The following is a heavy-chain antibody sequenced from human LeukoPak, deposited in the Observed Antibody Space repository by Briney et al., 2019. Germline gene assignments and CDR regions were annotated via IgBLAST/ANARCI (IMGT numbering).Heavy chain of an antibody. CDR2: IYYSGST. Sequence: SETLSLTCTVSGGSISSYYWSWIRQPPGKGLEWIGYIYYSGSTNYNPSLKSRVTISVDTSKNQFSLKLSSVTAADTAVYYCARTLSSGWYYYYMDVWGKGTTVTVSS. D-gene: IGHD6-19*01. CDR3: ARTLSSGWYYYYMDV. CDR1: GGSISSYY. V-gene: IGHV4-59*01. J-gene: IGHJ6*03.